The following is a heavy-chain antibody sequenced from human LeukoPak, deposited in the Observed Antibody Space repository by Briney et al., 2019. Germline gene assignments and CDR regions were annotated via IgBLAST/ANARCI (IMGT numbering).Heavy chain of an antibody. CDR3: ARYYYGSDEYWFDP. CDR2: IYYSGST. D-gene: IGHD3-10*01. J-gene: IGHJ5*02. Sequence: SETLSLTCTVSGGSISSGDYYWSWIRQPPGKGLEWIGYIYYSGSTYYNPSLKSRVTISVDTSKNQFSLKLSSVTAADTAVYYCARYYYGSDEYWFDPWGRGTLVTVSS. CDR1: GGSISSGDYY. V-gene: IGHV4-30-4*01.